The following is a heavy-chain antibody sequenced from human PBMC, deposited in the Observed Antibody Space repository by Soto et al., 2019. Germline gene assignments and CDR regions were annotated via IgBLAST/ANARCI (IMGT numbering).Heavy chain of an antibody. CDR2: IIPIFGTA. J-gene: IGHJ5*02. CDR1: GGTFSSYT. CDR3: ARDLGYYGSGSYYDSNWFDP. D-gene: IGHD3-10*01. V-gene: IGHV1-69*13. Sequence: SVKVSCKASGGTFSSYTISWVRQAPGQGLEWMGGIIPIFGTANYAQKFQGRVTITADESTSTAYMELSSLRSEDTAVYYCARDLGYYGSGSYYDSNWFDPWGQGTLVTVSS.